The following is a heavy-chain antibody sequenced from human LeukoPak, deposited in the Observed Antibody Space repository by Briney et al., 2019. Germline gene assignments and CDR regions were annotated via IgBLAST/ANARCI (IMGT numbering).Heavy chain of an antibody. CDR1: GYTFTDYY. V-gene: IGHV1-2*02. Sequence: ASVKVSCKTSGYTFTDYYMHWVRQAPGQGLEWMGWMNPNSGGTHYEQKFQDRVTMTRDTSISTAYMELSRLRSDDTAVYYCARDARIVVHTGAFDIWGQGTMVTVSS. D-gene: IGHD2-2*01. CDR2: MNPNSGGT. CDR3: ARDARIVVHTGAFDI. J-gene: IGHJ3*02.